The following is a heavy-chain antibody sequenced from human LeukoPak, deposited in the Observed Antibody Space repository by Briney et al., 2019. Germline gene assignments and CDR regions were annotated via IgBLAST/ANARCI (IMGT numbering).Heavy chain of an antibody. V-gene: IGHV6-1*01. D-gene: IGHD3-16*01. CDR3: ARGALGGLKQAFDF. Sequence: PSQTLSLTCAISGDSVSSNSATWHWIRQSPSRGLEWLGRTYYRSRWYNDYALSVKSRVIINPDTSKNQFSLQLNSVTPEDTAVYYCARGALGGLKQAFDFWGQGTLVTVSS. CDR2: TYYRSRWYN. J-gene: IGHJ4*02. CDR1: GDSVSSNSAT.